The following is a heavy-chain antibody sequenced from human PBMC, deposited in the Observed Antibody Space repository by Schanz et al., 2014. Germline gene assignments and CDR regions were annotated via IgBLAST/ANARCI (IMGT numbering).Heavy chain of an antibody. CDR1: GYTFTSDS. CDR3: ARGRGCTGGSCYSWFDL. Sequence: QVQLVQSGAEVKKPGASVKVSCKASGYTFTSDSMHWVRQAPGQGLEWMGMINPSGGSTTYAQKFQGRVTMTRDTSTSTVYIELHILTSEDTAVYYCARGRGCTGGSCYSWFDLWGQGTLVTVAS. D-gene: IGHD2-15*01. V-gene: IGHV1-46*01. CDR2: INPSGGST. J-gene: IGHJ5*02.